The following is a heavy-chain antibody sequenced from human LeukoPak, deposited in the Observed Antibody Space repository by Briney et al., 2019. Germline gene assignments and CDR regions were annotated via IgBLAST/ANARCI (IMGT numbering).Heavy chain of an antibody. D-gene: IGHD3-16*01. CDR3: ARPSREGAFDY. J-gene: IGHJ4*02. CDR1: GYTFSNYA. Sequence: GASVKVSCKASGYTFSNYAMNWVRQAPGQGLEWMGWINTNTGNPTYAQGFTGRFVFSLDTSVSTAYLQISSLKAEDTAVYYCARPSREGAFDYWGQGTLVTVSS. V-gene: IGHV7-4-1*02. CDR2: INTNTGNP.